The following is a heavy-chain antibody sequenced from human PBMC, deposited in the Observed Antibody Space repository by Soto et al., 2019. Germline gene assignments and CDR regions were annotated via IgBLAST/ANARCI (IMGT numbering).Heavy chain of an antibody. Sequence: QVQLQESGPGLVKPSETLSLTCTVSGGSISTDYWSWIRQPPGKRLEYIGFIYYGGSTNYNPSLVSLVTISPDTSKTQFSRKLSSVTAADTAVYYCARGEWFLRGYGMDVWGRGTTVTVS. V-gene: IGHV4-59*01. CDR1: GGSISTDY. J-gene: IGHJ6*02. CDR3: ARGEWFLRGYGMDV. CDR2: IYYGGST. D-gene: IGHD3-3*01.